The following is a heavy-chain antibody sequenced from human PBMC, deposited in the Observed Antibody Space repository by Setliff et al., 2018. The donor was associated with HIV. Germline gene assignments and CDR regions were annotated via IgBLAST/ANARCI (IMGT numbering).Heavy chain of an antibody. CDR1: GASISSYY. J-gene: IGHJ6*03. CDR3: ARHQVSYYDFWSGSLYYMDV. CDR2: IYYSGST. V-gene: IGHV4-59*08. D-gene: IGHD3-3*01. Sequence: PSETLSLTCAVSGASISSYYWSWIRQPPGKGLEWIGYIYYSGSTSYNPSLKSRATISVGTSKNQLSLKVSSVTAADTAVYYCARHQVSYYDFWSGSLYYMDVWGKGTTVTVSS.